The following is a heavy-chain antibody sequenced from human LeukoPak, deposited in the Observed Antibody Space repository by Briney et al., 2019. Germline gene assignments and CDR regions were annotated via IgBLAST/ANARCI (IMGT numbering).Heavy chain of an antibody. D-gene: IGHD6-13*01. Sequence: GGSLRLSWAAAAFTFTSHWVSSVRQAPGKGLEWVANINQDGSEIYYVDSVKGRFTISRNTAKSSLYLQMNSLTAEDPAIYYGARGKLAQDYWGQGTLVTVSS. J-gene: IGHJ4*02. CDR3: ARGKLAQDY. CDR2: INQDGSEI. CDR1: AFTFTSHW. V-gene: IGHV3-7*02.